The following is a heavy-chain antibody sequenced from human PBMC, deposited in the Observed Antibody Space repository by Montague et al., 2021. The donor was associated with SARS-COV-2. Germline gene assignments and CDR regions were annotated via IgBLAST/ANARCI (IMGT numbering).Heavy chain of an antibody. D-gene: IGHD6-13*01. CDR2: SYYMLKRNN. J-gene: IGHJ4*02. V-gene: IGHV6-1*01. Sequence: CAISGDSVAVDALRRRSVKHTPELQSQWLRISYYMLKRNNDYAVSAESRMTISPDTSKNQFSLQLSSVTPEDRAVYYCARDPRYSLSWSFDYWGQGTLVTVSS. CDR1: GDSVAVDALR. CDR3: ARDPRYSLSWSFDY.